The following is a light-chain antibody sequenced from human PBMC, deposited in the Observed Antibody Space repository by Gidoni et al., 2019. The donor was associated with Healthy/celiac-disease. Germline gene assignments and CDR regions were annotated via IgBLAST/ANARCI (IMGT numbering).Light chain of an antibody. CDR3: QQSYSTPIT. CDR1: QSISSY. Sequence: DIQMTQSPSSLSASVGDRVTITGRASQSISSYLNWYQQKPGKAPKLLIYAASSLQSGVPSRFRGSGSGTDFTLTISSLQPEDFATDYCQQSYSTPITFGQGTRLEIK. J-gene: IGKJ5*01. CDR2: AAS. V-gene: IGKV1-39*01.